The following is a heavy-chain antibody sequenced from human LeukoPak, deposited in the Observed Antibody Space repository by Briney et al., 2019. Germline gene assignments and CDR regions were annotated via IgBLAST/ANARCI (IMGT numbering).Heavy chain of an antibody. Sequence: GESLKISCKGSGYSFTSYWISWVRQMPGKGLERMGRIDPSDSYTNYSPSFQGHVTISADKSISTAYLQWSSLKASDTAMYYCAGLGGGWVDYWAREPWSPSPQ. V-gene: IGHV5-10-1*01. D-gene: IGHD6-19*01. CDR3: AGLGGGWVDY. J-gene: IGHJ4*02. CDR2: IDPSDSYT. CDR1: GYSFTSYW.